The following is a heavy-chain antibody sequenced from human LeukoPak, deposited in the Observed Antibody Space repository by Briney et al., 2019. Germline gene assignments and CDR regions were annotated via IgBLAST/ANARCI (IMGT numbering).Heavy chain of an antibody. V-gene: IGHV1-46*01. CDR2: INPSGGST. J-gene: IGHJ6*02. Sequence: GASVKVSCKASGYTFTSYYMHWVRQAPGQGLEWMGIINPSGGSTSYAQKFQGRVTMTRDTSTSTVYMELSSLRSEDTAVYYCARWWYSSQYYYYYYGMDVWGQGTTVTVSS. CDR3: ARWWYSSQYYYYYYGMDV. CDR1: GYTFTSYY. D-gene: IGHD6-13*01.